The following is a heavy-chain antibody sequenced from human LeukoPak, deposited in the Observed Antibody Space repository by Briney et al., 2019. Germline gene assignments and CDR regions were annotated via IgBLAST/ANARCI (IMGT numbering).Heavy chain of an antibody. Sequence: GGSLRLSCAASGFTFSSYAMSWVHQAPGKGLEWVSAISGSGGSTYYADSVKGRFTVSRDNSKNTLYLQMNSLRAEDTAVYYCAKDPARVVGAIHDYWGQGTLVTVSS. V-gene: IGHV3-23*01. CDR2: ISGSGGST. CDR1: GFTFSSYA. CDR3: AKDPARVVGAIHDY. J-gene: IGHJ4*02. D-gene: IGHD1-26*01.